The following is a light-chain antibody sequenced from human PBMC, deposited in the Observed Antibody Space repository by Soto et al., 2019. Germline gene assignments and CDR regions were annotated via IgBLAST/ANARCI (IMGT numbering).Light chain of an antibody. J-gene: IGKJ1*01. CDR2: DAS. V-gene: IGKV1-5*01. CDR3: QQYNSYSSWT. CDR1: QSLNSL. Sequence: DIQMTQSPSTLSASVGDRVTITCRASQSLNSLLAWYQQKPGRAPKLLIYDASTLESGVPSRFSGSGSGTEFTLTIISLQTHDVAAYYCQQYNSYSSWTFGQGTKVEIK.